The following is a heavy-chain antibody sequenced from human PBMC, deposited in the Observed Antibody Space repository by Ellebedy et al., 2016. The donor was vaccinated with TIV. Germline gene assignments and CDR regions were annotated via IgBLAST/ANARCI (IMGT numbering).Heavy chain of an antibody. CDR2: SYYTGSA. V-gene: IGHV4-59*01. CDR1: GGSIGTYY. CDR3: ARRGRTSHFDY. J-gene: IGHJ4*02. D-gene: IGHD1-14*01. Sequence: GSLRLXCTVSGGSIGTYYWSWFRQPPGKGLEWIGYSYYTGSANYNPSLQSRVTISVDTSKNQFSLHLNSVTTADTAVYYCARRGRTSHFDYWGQGTLVTVSS.